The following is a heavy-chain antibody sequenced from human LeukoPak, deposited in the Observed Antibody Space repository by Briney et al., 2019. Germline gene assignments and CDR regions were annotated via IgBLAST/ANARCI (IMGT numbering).Heavy chain of an antibody. CDR3: ARGGGLDV. CDR1: GFTFSSYW. D-gene: IGHD3-16*01. J-gene: IGHJ6*02. CDR2: IHHNRNVN. V-gene: IGHV3-7*03. Sequence: GGSLRLSCAASGFTFSSYWMNWARQAPGKGLEWVASIHHNRNVNYYLDSVKGRFTISREKAKNSLSLQMSNLRADDTAVYFCARGGGLDVWGQGATVTVSS.